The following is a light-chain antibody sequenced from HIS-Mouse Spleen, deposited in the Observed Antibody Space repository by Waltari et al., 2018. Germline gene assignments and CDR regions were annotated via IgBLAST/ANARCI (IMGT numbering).Light chain of an antibody. CDR1: QSVSSN. V-gene: IGKV3-15*01. CDR2: GAS. CDR3: QQYNNWPXWT. J-gene: IGKJ1*01. Sequence: EIVMTQSPATLSVSPGERATLSCRASQSVSSNLAWYPQKPGQAPRPLIYGASTRATGIPARFSGSGSGTEFTLTISSMQSEDFAVYXCQQYNNWPXWTFGQGTKVEIK.